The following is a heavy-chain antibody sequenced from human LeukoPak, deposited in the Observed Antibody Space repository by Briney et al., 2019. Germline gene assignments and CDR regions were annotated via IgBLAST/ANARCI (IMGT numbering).Heavy chain of an antibody. CDR3: ARENGELYPPYYYYGMDV. V-gene: IGHV1-69*04. CDR1: GYTFTGYY. D-gene: IGHD4-17*01. Sequence: GASVKVSCKASGYTFTGYYMHWVRQAPGQGLEWMGRIIPILGIANYAQKFQGRVTITADKSTSTAYMELSSLRSEDTAVYYCARENGELYPPYYYYGMDVWGQGTTVTVSS. J-gene: IGHJ6*02. CDR2: IIPILGIA.